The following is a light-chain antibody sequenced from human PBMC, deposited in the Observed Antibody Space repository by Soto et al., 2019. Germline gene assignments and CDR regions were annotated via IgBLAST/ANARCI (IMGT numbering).Light chain of an antibody. J-gene: IGLJ3*02. V-gene: IGLV2-14*01. CDR1: SSDVGAFNY. CDR3: TSYSRASTRV. Sequence: QSALTQPASVSGSPGQSLTISCTGSSSDVGAFNYVSWYQQHPGKAPKLIIFEVSNRPSGVSNRLSGSKSGNTASLTISGLQTEDEADYYCTSYSRASTRVFGGGTKLTVL. CDR2: EVS.